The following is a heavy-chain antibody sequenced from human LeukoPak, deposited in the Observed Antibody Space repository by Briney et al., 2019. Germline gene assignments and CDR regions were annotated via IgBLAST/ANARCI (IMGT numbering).Heavy chain of an antibody. CDR1: GFTFSSYS. CDR2: IYSGDET. D-gene: IGHD4-23*01. J-gene: IGHJ4*02. CDR3: ARDADFGGCFGY. Sequence: GGSLRLSCAASGFTFSSYSMNWVRQAPGKGLEWVSIYSGDETYYADSVKGRFTISRDNSKNTVFLQMSSLRADDTAVYFCARDADFGGCFGYWGQGTLVTVSS. V-gene: IGHV3-66*01.